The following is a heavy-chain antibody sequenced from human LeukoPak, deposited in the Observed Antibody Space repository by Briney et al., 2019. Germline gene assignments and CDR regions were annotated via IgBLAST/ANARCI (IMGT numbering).Heavy chain of an antibody. D-gene: IGHD4-17*01. CDR3: ARRDGNDYGDIKSPLFDY. V-gene: IGHV4-39*01. CDR1: GGSISSSSYY. Sequence: PSETLSLTCTVSGGSISSSSYYWGWIRQPPGKGLEWIGSIYYSGSTYYNPSLKSRVTISVDTSKNQFSLKLSSVTAADTAVYYCARRDGNDYGDIKSPLFDYWGQGTLVTVSS. CDR2: IYYSGST. J-gene: IGHJ4*02.